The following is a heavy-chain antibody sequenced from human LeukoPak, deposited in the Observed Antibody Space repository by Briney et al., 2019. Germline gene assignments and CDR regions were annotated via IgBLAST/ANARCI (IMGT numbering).Heavy chain of an antibody. V-gene: IGHV3-30*04. J-gene: IGHJ4*02. CDR3: AKDSSPTQYYYDSSGVLILVDFDY. CDR1: GFTFSNYA. CDR2: ISYDGSNK. Sequence: GRSLRLSCEASGFTFSNYAMHWVRQAPGKGLEWVAVISYDGSNKYYADSMKGRFTISRDNSKNTLYLQMNSLRAEDTAVYYCAKDSSPTQYYYDSSGVLILVDFDYWGQGTLVTVSS. D-gene: IGHD3-22*01.